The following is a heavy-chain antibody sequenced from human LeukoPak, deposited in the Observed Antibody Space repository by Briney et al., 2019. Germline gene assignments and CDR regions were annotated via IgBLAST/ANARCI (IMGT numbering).Heavy chain of an antibody. Sequence: GGSLRLSCSASGFTFSSCWMNWVRQAPGKGLEWVANIKEDGSEKYYVDSVKGRFTISRDNAKNSLYLQMNSLRVEDTAVYYCARGRGMTSYWGQGTLVTVSS. CDR3: ARGRGMTSY. CDR1: GFTFSSCW. J-gene: IGHJ4*02. CDR2: IKEDGSEK. V-gene: IGHV3-7*01.